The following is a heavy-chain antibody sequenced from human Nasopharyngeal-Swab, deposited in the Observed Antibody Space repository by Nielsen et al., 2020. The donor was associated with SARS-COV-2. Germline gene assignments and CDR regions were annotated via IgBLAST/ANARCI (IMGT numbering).Heavy chain of an antibody. CDR3: AKDLVPDGHNDFDY. CDR2: ITGGADST. CDR1: GFTFSTYT. J-gene: IGHJ4*01. V-gene: IGHV3-23*01. D-gene: IGHD1-1*01. Sequence: GGSLRLSCAASGFTFSTYTMNWVRQAPEKGLEWVSLITGGADSTYYADSVKGRFTISRDNSRNTVYLHMNSLRADDTAIYYCAKDLVPDGHNDFDYWGQGTLVTVSS.